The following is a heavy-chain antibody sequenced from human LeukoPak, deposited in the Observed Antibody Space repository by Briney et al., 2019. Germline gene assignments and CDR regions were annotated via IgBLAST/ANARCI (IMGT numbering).Heavy chain of an antibody. Sequence: SETLSLTCTVSGSSISSYYWSWIRQPPGKGLEWIGEINHSGSTNYNPSLKSRVTISVDTSKNQFSLKLSSVTAADTAVYYCAVPAAMSDFDYWGQGTLVTVSS. CDR3: AVPAAMSDFDY. J-gene: IGHJ4*02. V-gene: IGHV4-34*01. CDR1: GSSISSYY. D-gene: IGHD2-2*01. CDR2: INHSGST.